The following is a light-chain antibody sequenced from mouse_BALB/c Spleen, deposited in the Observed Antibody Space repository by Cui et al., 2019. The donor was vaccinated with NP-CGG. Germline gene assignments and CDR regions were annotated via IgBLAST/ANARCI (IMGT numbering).Light chain of an antibody. Sequence: QAVVTQESALTTSPGETVTLTCRSSTGAVTTSNYANWVQEKPDHLFTGLIGGTNNRAPGVPARFSGSLIGDKAALTITGAQTEDEAIYLCALWYGNHWVFGGGAKLTVL. V-gene: IGLV1*01. J-gene: IGLJ1*01. CDR2: GTN. CDR1: TGAVTTSNY. CDR3: ALWYGNHWV.